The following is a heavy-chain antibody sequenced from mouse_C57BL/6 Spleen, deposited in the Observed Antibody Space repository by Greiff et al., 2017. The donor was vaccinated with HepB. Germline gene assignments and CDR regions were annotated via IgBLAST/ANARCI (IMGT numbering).Heavy chain of an antibody. Sequence: DVKLQESGPGLAKPSQTLSLTCSVTGYSITSDYWNWIRKFPGNKLEYMGYISYSGSTYYNPSLKSRISITRDTSKNQYYLQLNSVTTEDTATYYCARRRNYYGSSYRDAMDYWGQGTSVTVSS. D-gene: IGHD1-1*01. V-gene: IGHV3-8*01. CDR1: GYSITSDY. CDR2: ISYSGST. J-gene: IGHJ4*01. CDR3: ARRRNYYGSSYRDAMDY.